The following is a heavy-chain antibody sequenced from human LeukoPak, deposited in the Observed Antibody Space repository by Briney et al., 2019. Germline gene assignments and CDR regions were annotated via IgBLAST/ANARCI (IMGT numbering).Heavy chain of an antibody. J-gene: IGHJ4*02. Sequence: GASVKVSCKASGYTFTSNYIHWVRQAPGQGLEWVGMIYPRDGSTSYAQKFQGRVTVTRDTSTSTVHMELSGLRSEDTAVYYCARDQEGFNYWGQGTLVTVSS. V-gene: IGHV1-46*01. CDR1: GYTFTSNY. CDR3: ARDQEGFNY. CDR2: IYPRDGST.